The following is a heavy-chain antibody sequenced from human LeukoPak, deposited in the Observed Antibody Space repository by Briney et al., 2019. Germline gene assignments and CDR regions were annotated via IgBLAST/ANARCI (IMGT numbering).Heavy chain of an antibody. V-gene: IGHV1-2*02. D-gene: IGHD3-10*01. Sequence: ASVKVSCKASGYTFTSYGISWVRQAPGQGLEWMGWINPNSGGTKCAQKFQGRVTMTRDTSISTVYMELSSLRSDDTAVFYCARDGALDYWGQGTPVTVSS. J-gene: IGHJ4*02. CDR2: INPNSGGT. CDR1: GYTFTSYG. CDR3: ARDGALDY.